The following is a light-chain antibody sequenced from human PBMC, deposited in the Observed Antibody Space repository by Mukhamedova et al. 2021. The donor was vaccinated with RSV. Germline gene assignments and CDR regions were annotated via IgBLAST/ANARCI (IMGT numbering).Light chain of an antibody. CDR3: QRYNSVSPT. V-gene: IGKV1-27*01. CDR2: SAA. J-gene: IGKJ3*01. Sequence: WYQRRVHGKSPTLLIHSAAILQTGVPSQFSGSASGTEFTLTISSLQPEDVAIYYCQRYNSVSPTFGPGTKVDL.